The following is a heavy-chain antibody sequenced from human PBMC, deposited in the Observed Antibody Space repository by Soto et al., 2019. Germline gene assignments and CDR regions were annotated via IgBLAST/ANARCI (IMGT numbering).Heavy chain of an antibody. Sequence: GASVKFSCKASGYTFTRYTMNWVRQAPGQRLEWMGWIDPDNGNTKSAQKFQDRVIMTEDTSANTAYMELSSLRSEDTAVYYCARDDNNYGMDVWGQGTTVNVSS. J-gene: IGHJ6*02. V-gene: IGHV1-3*01. CDR2: IDPDNGNT. CDR3: ARDDNNYGMDV. D-gene: IGHD1-1*01. CDR1: GYTFTRYT.